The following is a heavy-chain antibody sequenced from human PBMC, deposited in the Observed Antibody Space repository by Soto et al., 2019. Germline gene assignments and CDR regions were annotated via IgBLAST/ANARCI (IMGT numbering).Heavy chain of an antibody. CDR1: GFTFDHYT. Sequence: PGGSLRLSCTVSGFTFDHYTMYWVRQAPGKGLEWVSAISWDGGDIAYADSVKGRFNISRDNAKNSLYLQMNSLRPDDTALYYCAKDRASPLYYYYGIDVWGQGTTVTVSS. V-gene: IGHV3-9*01. CDR2: ISWDGGDI. J-gene: IGHJ6*02. CDR3: AKDRASPLYYYYGIDV.